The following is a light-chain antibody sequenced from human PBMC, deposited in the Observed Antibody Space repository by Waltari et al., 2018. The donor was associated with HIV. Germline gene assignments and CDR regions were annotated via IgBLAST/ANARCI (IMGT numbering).Light chain of an antibody. Sequence: QSVLTHPPSASGAPGQRVTISCSGSSSNIGNNPVEWYQQLPGTAPKLLIYSNNQRPSGVPDRISGSKSGTSASLAIGGLQSDDEADDYCASWEDSLQGPVFGGGTKLTGL. V-gene: IGLV1-44*01. J-gene: IGLJ2*01. CDR2: SNN. CDR3: ASWEDSLQGPV. CDR1: SSNIGNNP.